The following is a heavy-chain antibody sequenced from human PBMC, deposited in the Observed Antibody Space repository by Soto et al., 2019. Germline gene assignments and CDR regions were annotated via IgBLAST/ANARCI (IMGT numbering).Heavy chain of an antibody. CDR1: GFTFSSYA. CDR2: ISYDGSNK. D-gene: IGHD1-26*01. J-gene: IGHJ4*02. Sequence: PGGSLRLSCAASGFTFSSYAMHWVRQAPGKGLEWVAVISYDGSNKYYADSVKGRFTISRDNSKNTLYLQMNSLRAEDTAVYYCARDGTYSGSYYFDYWGQGTLVTVSS. CDR3: ARDGTYSGSYYFDY. V-gene: IGHV3-30-3*01.